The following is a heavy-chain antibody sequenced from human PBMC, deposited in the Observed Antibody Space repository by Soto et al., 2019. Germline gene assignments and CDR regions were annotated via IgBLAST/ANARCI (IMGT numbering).Heavy chain of an antibody. CDR3: ARAHCSSGSCYYPF. Sequence: EVQLVESGEGLVQPGGSLRLSCAGSGFIFSNYGMHWVRQAPGKGLEYVSAINSNGGSTYYADSVKGRFTISRDNSKNTLYLQMDSLRAEDMATYYCARAHCSSGSCYYPFWGQGILVTVSS. CDR1: GFIFSNYG. CDR2: INSNGGST. D-gene: IGHD2-15*01. J-gene: IGHJ4*02. V-gene: IGHV3-64*02.